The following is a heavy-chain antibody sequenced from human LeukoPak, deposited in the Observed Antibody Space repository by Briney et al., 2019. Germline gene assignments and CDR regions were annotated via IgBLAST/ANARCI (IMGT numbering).Heavy chain of an antibody. CDR3: AELGITMIGGV. V-gene: IGHV3-48*03. CDR1: GFTFSTYE. D-gene: IGHD3-10*02. CDR2: ISSSGSTI. J-gene: IGHJ6*04. Sequence: GGSLRLSCAASGFTFSTYEMNWVRQAPGKGLEWVSYISSSGSTIYYADSVKGRFTISRDNAKNSLSLQMNSLRAEDTAVYYCAELGITMIGGVWGKGTTVTISS.